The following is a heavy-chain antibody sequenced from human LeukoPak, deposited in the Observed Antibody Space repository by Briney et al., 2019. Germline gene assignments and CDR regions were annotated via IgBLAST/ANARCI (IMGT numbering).Heavy chain of an antibody. CDR1: GGFIGSFY. D-gene: IGHD1-26*01. Sequence: SETLSLTCTVSGGFIGSFYWNWIRQPPGKGLEWIGNIYYSGSTNYNPSLKSRVTISVDTSKNQFSLKLSSVTAADTAVYYCARVGATESYWGQGTLVTVSS. J-gene: IGHJ4*02. V-gene: IGHV4-59*01. CDR2: IYYSGST. CDR3: ARVGATESY.